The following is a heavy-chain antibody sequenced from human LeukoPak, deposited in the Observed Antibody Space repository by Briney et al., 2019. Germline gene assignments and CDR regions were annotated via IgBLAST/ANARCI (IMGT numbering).Heavy chain of an antibody. CDR1: GYTFTGYY. CDR2: INPNSGGT. J-gene: IGHJ4*02. V-gene: IGHV1-2*02. CDR3: APVRGPWLYY. Sequence: SVKVSCKASGYTFTGYYMHWVRQPPGQGLAWMEWINPNSGGTNYEPKSQGRVTMIRDNSISPAYMELSRRRSDDTAVYYCAPVRGPWLYYWGQGTLVTVSS. D-gene: IGHD3-10*01.